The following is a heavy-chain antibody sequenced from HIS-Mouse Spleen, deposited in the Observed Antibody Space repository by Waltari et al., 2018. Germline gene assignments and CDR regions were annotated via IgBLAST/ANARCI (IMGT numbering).Heavy chain of an antibody. CDR1: GYSISSGYY. V-gene: IGHV4-38-2*02. J-gene: IGHJ6*02. CDR3: ARDPARVVLMVYAITGMDV. CDR2: IYHSGST. D-gene: IGHD2-8*01. Sequence: QVQLQESGPGLVKPSETLSLTCTVSGYSISSGYYWGWIRQPPGKGLEWIGSIYHSGSTYYNPSLKSRVTISVDTSKNQFSLKLSSVTAADTVVYYCARDPARVVLMVYAITGMDVWGQGTTVTVSS.